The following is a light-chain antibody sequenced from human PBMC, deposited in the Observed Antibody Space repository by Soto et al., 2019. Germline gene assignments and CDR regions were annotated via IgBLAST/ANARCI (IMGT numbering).Light chain of an antibody. Sequence: QSVLTQPPSASGTPGQRVTISCPGSYSDIGSNYVYWYQHLPGTAPKLLIYKNNQRPSGVPDRFSGSKSGTSASLAISGLRSEDEADYYCAAWDDSLSAWVFGGGTSSPS. V-gene: IGLV1-47*01. J-gene: IGLJ3*02. CDR2: KNN. CDR3: AAWDDSLSAWV. CDR1: YSDIGSNY.